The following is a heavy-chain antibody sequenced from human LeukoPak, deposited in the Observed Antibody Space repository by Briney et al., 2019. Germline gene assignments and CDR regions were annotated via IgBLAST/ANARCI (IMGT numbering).Heavy chain of an antibody. CDR1: GFTFDDYA. Sequence: GGSLRLSCAASGFTFDDYAMHWVRQAPGKGLEWVSGISWNSGSIGYADTVKGRFTISRDNAKNSLYLQMNSLRAEDMALYYCAKGGYIAYDAFDIWGQGTMVTVSS. CDR2: ISWNSGSI. V-gene: IGHV3-9*03. J-gene: IGHJ3*02. D-gene: IGHD1-1*01. CDR3: AKGGYIAYDAFDI.